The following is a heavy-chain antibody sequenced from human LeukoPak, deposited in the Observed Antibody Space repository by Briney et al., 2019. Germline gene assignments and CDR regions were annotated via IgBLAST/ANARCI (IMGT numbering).Heavy chain of an antibody. V-gene: IGHV1-2*02. CDR3: ARERADSSGYHVDY. CDR1: GYTFTGYY. J-gene: IGHJ4*02. D-gene: IGHD3-22*01. CDR2: INPNSGGT. Sequence: ASVKVSCKASGYTFTGYYMHWVRQAPGQGLEWMGWINPNSGGTNYAQKFQGRVTMTRDTSISTAYMELSRLRSDDTAAYYCARERADSSGYHVDYWGQGTLVTVSS.